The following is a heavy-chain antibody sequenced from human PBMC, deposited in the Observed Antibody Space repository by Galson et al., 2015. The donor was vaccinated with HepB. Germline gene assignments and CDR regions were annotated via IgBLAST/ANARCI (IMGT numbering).Heavy chain of an antibody. CDR2: IIPIFGTA. CDR1: GRTFSSYA. V-gene: IGHV1-69*13. D-gene: IGHD1-26*01. Sequence: SVKVSCKASGRTFSSYAISWVRQAPGQGLEWMGGIIPIFGTANYAQKFQGRVTITADESTSTAYMELSSLRSEDTAVYYCVRSHGELPTTLNWFDPWGQGTLVTVSS. J-gene: IGHJ5*02. CDR3: VRSHGELPTTLNWFDP.